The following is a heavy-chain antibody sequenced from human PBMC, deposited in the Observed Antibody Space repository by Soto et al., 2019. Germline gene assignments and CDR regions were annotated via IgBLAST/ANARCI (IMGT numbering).Heavy chain of an antibody. V-gene: IGHV1-2*02. CDR1: GYTFTGYF. CDR2: INPYSGGA. D-gene: IGHD3-10*01. Sequence: ASVKVSCKASGYTFTGYFTHWVRQAPGQGLEWMGWINPYSGGADYAQSFQGRVTMTRDTSISTVYMELSRLRFDDTAVYYCARVIRGAYYNSPLDTWGQGTVVTVSS. CDR3: ARVIRGAYYNSPLDT. J-gene: IGHJ5*02.